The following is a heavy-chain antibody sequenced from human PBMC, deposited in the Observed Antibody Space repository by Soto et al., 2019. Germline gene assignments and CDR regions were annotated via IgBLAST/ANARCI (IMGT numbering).Heavy chain of an antibody. CDR3: VSLQTSGWPGVH. Sequence: WASVKVSCKASGYSFSGYYIQWVRQAPGQGPEWLGWIYPNTETTDSSKKFQGRVTMTSDMSTRTVYMELRDLRSDDTAVYYCVSLQTSGWPGVHWGQGTLVTGSS. CDR2: IYPNTETT. CDR1: GYSFSGYY. V-gene: IGHV1-2*02. D-gene: IGHD6-25*01. J-gene: IGHJ4*02.